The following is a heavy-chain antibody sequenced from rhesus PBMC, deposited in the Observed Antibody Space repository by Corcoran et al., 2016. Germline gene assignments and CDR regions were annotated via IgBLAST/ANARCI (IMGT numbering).Heavy chain of an antibody. Sequence: VQLQGSGGGLVQPGGSLRRSWGASGFHFSNAWRRWVRLDPGKGLEWVGRIKNKTDGGTAAYADSVKGRFTNSIADSKNTLYPQMNSLKTEATAVYYCTRGKLERQEWGQGVLVTVSS. V-gene: IGHV3-16*01. CDR3: TRGKLERQE. CDR2: IKNKTDGGTA. CDR1: GFHFSNAW. J-gene: IGHJ4*01. D-gene: IGHD1-7*02.